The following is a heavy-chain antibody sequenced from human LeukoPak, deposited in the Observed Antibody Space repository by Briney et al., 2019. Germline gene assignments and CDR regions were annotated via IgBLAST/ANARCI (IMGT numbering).Heavy chain of an antibody. V-gene: IGHV4-4*09. Sequence: PSETLSLTCTVSGGSISSYYWSWIRQPPGKGLEWIGYIYTSGSTNYNPSLKSRVTISVDTSKNQFSLKLSSMTAADTAVYYCARRRGPAAGPYDAFDIWGQGTMVTVSS. CDR2: IYTSGST. D-gene: IGHD6-13*01. J-gene: IGHJ3*02. CDR1: GGSISSYY. CDR3: ARRRGPAAGPYDAFDI.